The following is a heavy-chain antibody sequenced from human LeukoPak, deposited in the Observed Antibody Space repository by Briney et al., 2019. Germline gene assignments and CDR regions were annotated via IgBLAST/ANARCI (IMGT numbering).Heavy chain of an antibody. V-gene: IGHV3-49*03. CDR1: GFTFGGYA. CDR3: TRDRRGDSGSYYVFDY. J-gene: IGHJ4*02. D-gene: IGHD1-26*01. Sequence: PGGSLRLSCTASGFTFGGYAMSWFRQAPGKGLEWVGFIRSKAYGGTTEYAASVKGRFTISRDDSKSVAYLQMNSLKTEDTAVYYCTRDRRGDSGSYYVFDYWGQGTLVTVSS. CDR2: IRSKAYGGTT.